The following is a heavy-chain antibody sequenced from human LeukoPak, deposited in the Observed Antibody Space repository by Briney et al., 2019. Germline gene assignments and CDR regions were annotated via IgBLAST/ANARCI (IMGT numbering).Heavy chain of an antibody. CDR3: ARDYAFDI. V-gene: IGHV4-59*01. Sequence: SETLSLTCTVSGDSISSYYWSWIRQPPGKGLEWIGCIYYSGNTNYNPSLKSRVTISIDTSKNQFSLKLSSVTAADTAVYYCARDYAFDIWGQGTMVTVSS. J-gene: IGHJ3*02. CDR2: IYYSGNT. CDR1: GDSISSYY.